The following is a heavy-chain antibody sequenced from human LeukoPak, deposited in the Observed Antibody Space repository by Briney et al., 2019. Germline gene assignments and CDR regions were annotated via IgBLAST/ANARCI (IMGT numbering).Heavy chain of an antibody. CDR1: GYSISSGYY. CDR3: ARDSDSSGYYFDY. D-gene: IGHD3-22*01. CDR2: IYYSGRT. Sequence: SETLSLTCTVSGYSISSGYYWGWIRQPPGKGLEWIGSIYYSGRTYYNPSLKSRVTISVDTSKNQFSLKLSSVTAADTAVYYCARDSDSSGYYFDYWGQGTLVTVSS. J-gene: IGHJ4*02. V-gene: IGHV4-38-2*02.